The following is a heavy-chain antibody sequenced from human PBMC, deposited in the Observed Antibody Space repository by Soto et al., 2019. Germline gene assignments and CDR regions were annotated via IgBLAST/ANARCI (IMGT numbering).Heavy chain of an antibody. CDR2: IKVDSGYT. CDR3: ATSNDTGFDP. J-gene: IGHJ5*02. CDR1: GYPFIKYG. D-gene: IGHD3-9*01. V-gene: IGHV1-18*04. Sequence: QLQLVQSAAEVKKPGASVRVSCKAYGYPFIKYGISWIRQAPEQGLEWMGWIKVDSGYTNYAQKFQGRVTMTADTSSDTASMELRTLRLDDTAVYFCATSNDTGFDPWGQGTLVSVSS.